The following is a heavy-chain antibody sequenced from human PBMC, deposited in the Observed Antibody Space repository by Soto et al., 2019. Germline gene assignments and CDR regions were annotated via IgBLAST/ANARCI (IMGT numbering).Heavy chain of an antibody. V-gene: IGHV1-46*01. CDR1: GYTFTNYY. Sequence: ASVKVSCKASGYTFTNYYMHWVRQAPGQGLEWMGITNPSGGSTSYAQRFQGRVTMTGDTSTSTVYMELSSLRSEDTAVYYCARENRSYSSSWWYYYYYGRDVWGQGTKVTVSS. CDR3: ARENRSYSSSWWYYYYYGRDV. D-gene: IGHD6-13*01. J-gene: IGHJ6*02. CDR2: TNPSGGST.